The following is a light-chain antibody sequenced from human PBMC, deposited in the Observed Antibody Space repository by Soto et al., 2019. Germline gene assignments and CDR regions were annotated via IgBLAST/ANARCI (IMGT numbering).Light chain of an antibody. V-gene: IGKV3-15*01. CDR3: QQYNNWPPWA. CDR2: GAS. J-gene: IGKJ1*01. Sequence: EIVLTQSPGTLSLSPGERATLSCRASQSVSSSNLAWYQQKPGQAPRLLIYGASTRATGIPARFSGSGSGTEFTLTISSLQSEDFAVYYCQQYNNWPPWAFGQGTKV. CDR1: QSVSSSN.